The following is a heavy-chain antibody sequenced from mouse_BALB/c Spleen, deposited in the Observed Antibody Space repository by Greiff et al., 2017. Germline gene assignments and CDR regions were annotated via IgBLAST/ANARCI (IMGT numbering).Heavy chain of an antibody. D-gene: IGHD1-1*01. CDR1: GFTFSSYA. J-gene: IGHJ4*01. CDR2: ISSGGSYT. Sequence: EVMLVESGGGLVKPGGSLKLSCAASGFTFSSYAMSWVRQSPEKRLEWVAEISSGGSYTYYPDTVTGRFTISRDNAKNTLYLEMSSLRSEDTAMYYCARSTTVVEGAMDYWGQGTSVTVSS. CDR3: ARSTTVVEGAMDY. V-gene: IGHV5-9-4*01.